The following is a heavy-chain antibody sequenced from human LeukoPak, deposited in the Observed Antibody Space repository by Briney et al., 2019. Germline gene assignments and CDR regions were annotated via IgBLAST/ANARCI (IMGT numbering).Heavy chain of an antibody. CDR2: IYYSGST. V-gene: IGHV4-59*12. D-gene: IGHD3-16*01. J-gene: IGHJ6*04. CDR1: GGSISSYY. Sequence: TSETLSLTCTVSGGSISSYYWSWIRQPPGKGLEWIGYIYYSGSTNYNPSLKSRVTISVDTSKNQFSLKLRSVTAADTAVYYCARGLGGMDVWGKGTTVTVSS. CDR3: ARGLGGMDV.